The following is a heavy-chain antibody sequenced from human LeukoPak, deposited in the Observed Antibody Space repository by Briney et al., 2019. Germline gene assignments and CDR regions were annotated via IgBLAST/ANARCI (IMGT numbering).Heavy chain of an antibody. CDR1: GHTFTNYG. J-gene: IGHJ4*02. CDR3: ARSHSGSLRAPFDY. CDR2: ISPYNDNT. Sequence: ASVKVSCKASGHTFTNYGLIWVRQSLGQGLEWMGRISPYNDNTKYGQKFQDRVTMTTDKTTNTAYMQLRTLRSDDTAVYYCARSHSGSLRAPFDYWGQGTLVTVSS. V-gene: IGHV1-18*01. D-gene: IGHD3-10*01.